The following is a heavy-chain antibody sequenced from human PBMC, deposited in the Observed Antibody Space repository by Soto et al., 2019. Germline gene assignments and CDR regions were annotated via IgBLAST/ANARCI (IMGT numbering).Heavy chain of an antibody. D-gene: IGHD3-22*01. V-gene: IGHV3-33*01. CDR1: RFTFSSYV. Sequence: QVQLVESGGGVVQPGRSLRLSCAASRFTFSSYVLHWVRQAPGKGLEWVAFIWYDGSKKYYADSVRGRFTISRDNSEKTLYLQMNSLRAEDTAMYYCARDPVELIYDSGGYQLSFDHWGQGALVIVSS. CDR2: IWYDGSKK. CDR3: ARDPVELIYDSGGYQLSFDH. J-gene: IGHJ4*02.